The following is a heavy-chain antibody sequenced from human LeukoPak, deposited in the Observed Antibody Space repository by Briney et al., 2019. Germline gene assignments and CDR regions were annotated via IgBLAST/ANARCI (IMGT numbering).Heavy chain of an antibody. CDR1: GFNLDDYA. CDR3: AKDSSAGTFYYYGMDV. Sequence: SLRLSCAASGFNLDDYAMHWVRPAPGKGLEWVLGISCITSTVGYAASVKRRFTISRDHSKNPLYLQMNSLRAEDTALYYCAKDSSAGTFYYYGMDVWGQGTTVTVSS. J-gene: IGHJ6*02. CDR2: ISCITSTV. D-gene: IGHD6-19*01. V-gene: IGHV3-9*01.